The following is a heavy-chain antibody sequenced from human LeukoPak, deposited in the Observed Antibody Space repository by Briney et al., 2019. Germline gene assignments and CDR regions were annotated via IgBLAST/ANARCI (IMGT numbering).Heavy chain of an antibody. D-gene: IGHD3-10*01. CDR1: GYTFTGYY. CDR2: INPNSGGT. CDR3: ARDASVYYGSGSYFDY. J-gene: IGHJ4*02. Sequence: ASVKVSYKASGYTFTGYYMHWVRQAPGQGLEWMGWINPNSGGTNYAQKFQGRVTMTRDTSISTAYMELSRLRSDDTAVYYCARDASVYYGSGSYFDYWGQGTLVTVSS. V-gene: IGHV1-2*02.